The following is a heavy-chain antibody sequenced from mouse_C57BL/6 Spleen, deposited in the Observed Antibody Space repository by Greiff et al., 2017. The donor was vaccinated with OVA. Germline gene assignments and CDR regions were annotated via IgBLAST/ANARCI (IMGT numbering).Heavy chain of an antibody. Sequence: DVQLVESGGGLVKPGGSLKLSCAASGFTFSDYGMHWVRQAPEKGLEWVAYISSGSSTIYYAYTVKGRFTLSRDNAKNTLFLQMTSLRSEGTAMYYCAKDGYYGSSPWYFDVWGTGTTVTVSS. CDR2: ISSGSSTI. CDR1: GFTFSDYG. V-gene: IGHV5-17*01. J-gene: IGHJ1*03. D-gene: IGHD1-1*01. CDR3: AKDGYYGSSPWYFDV.